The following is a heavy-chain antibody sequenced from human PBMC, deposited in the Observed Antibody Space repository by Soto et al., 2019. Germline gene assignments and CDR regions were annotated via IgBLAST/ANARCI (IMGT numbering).Heavy chain of an antibody. J-gene: IGHJ4*02. CDR2: IYSGRNP. V-gene: IGHV3-53*01. Sequence: EERLVQSGGGLVQPGGSLRLSCAAYGLPVGGNYMSWVRQAPGKGLELVSLIYSGRNPFYADSMKGRFTLSRDNSNNMLYLQLDSLRAENTAVYYCARGPNSGGWGQGTLVSVSS. CDR3: ARGPNSGG. D-gene: IGHD2-21*01. CDR1: GLPVGGNY.